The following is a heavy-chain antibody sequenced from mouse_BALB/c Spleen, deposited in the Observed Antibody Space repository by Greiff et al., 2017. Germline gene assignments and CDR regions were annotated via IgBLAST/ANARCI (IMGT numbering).Heavy chain of an antibody. D-gene: IGHD2-3*01. V-gene: IGHV5-12-2*01. Sequence: EVKLEESGGGLVQPGGSLKLSCAASGFTFSSYTMSWVRQTPEKRLEWVAYISNGGGSTYYPDTVKGRFTISRDNAKNTLYLQMSSLKSEDTAMYYCARSHLSYYAMDYWGQGTSVTVSS. CDR2: ISNGGGST. J-gene: IGHJ4*01. CDR3: ARSHLSYYAMDY. CDR1: GFTFSSYT.